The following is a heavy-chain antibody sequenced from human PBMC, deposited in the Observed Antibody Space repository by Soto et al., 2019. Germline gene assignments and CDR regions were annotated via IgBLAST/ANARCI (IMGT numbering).Heavy chain of an antibody. V-gene: IGHV3-9*01. J-gene: IGHJ4*02. CDR1: GFSFDDFV. CDR3: AKGVATAVPALEY. Sequence: PVGSMRLSCVASGFSFDDFVMDWFRQRPGKGLEWVSSVSWNSGAKLYADSVKGRFAISRDSAKKSVYLQMNSLRPDDTAFYYCAKGVATAVPALEYWGQGTLVTVSS. D-gene: IGHD2-21*02. CDR2: VSWNSGAK.